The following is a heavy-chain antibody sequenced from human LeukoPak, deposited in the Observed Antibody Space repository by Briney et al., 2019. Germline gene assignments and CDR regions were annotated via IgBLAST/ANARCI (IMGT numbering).Heavy chain of an antibody. D-gene: IGHD3-3*01. J-gene: IGHJ6*02. CDR1: GGSVSSGSYY. CDR2: SYYSGST. V-gene: IGHV4-61*03. CDR3: ARASTYDFWFGMDV. Sequence: SETLSLTCTVSGGSVSSGSYYWSWIRQPPGKGLEWIGYSYYSGSTNYNPSLKSRVTISADTSKNHLSLKLNSVTAADTAVYYCARASTYDFWFGMDVWGQGTTVTVSS.